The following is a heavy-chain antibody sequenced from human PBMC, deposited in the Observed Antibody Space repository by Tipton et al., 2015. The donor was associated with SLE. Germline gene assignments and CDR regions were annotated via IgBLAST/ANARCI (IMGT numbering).Heavy chain of an antibody. D-gene: IGHD2-2*01. CDR2: ISSSSSYT. J-gene: IGHJ4*02. Sequence: GSLRLSCAASGFTFSDYYMSWIRQAPGKGLEWVSYISSSSSYTNYADSVKGRFTISRDDAKNSLYLQMNSLRAEDTAVYYCARDYGVVVPAARRPSYFDYWGQGTLVTVSS. CDR3: ARDYGVVVPAARRPSYFDY. CDR1: GFTFSDYY. V-gene: IGHV3-11*06.